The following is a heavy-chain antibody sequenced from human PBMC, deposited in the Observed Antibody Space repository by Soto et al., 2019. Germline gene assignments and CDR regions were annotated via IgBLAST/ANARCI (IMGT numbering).Heavy chain of an antibody. CDR1: GYTFTSYG. CDR3: ARSLYFDPSIDY. J-gene: IGHJ4*02. V-gene: IGHV1-18*01. Sequence: QVQLVQSGAEVKKPGASVKVSCKASGYTFTSYGISWVRQAPGQGLEWMGWISAYNGNTNYAQKLHGRVTMTPDTSTSTDYMELSSLRSDDTDVYYCARSLYFDPSIDYWGQGTLVTVSS. CDR2: ISAYNGNT. D-gene: IGHD3-9*01.